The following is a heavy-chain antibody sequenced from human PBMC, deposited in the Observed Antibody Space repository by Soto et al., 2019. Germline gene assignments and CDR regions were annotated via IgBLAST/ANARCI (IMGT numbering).Heavy chain of an antibody. CDR1: GYSFTSYW. CDR2: IYPGDSDT. D-gene: IGHD6-13*01. Sequence: GESLKISCKGSGYSFTSYWITWVRQMPGKGLEWMGIIYPGDSDTRYSPSFQGQVTISADKSISTAYLQWSSLKASDTAMYYCASARSSSAGAFDIWGQGTMVTVSS. J-gene: IGHJ3*02. V-gene: IGHV5-51*01. CDR3: ASARSSSAGAFDI.